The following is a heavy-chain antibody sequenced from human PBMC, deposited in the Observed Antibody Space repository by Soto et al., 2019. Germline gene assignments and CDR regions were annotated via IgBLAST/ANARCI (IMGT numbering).Heavy chain of an antibody. Sequence: QVQLVESGGGVVQPGRSLRLSCAASGFTFSSYAMHWVRQAPGKGLEWVAVISYDGSNKYYADSVKGRFTISRDNSKNTLYLQMNSLRAEDTAVYYCARVGSSGYDSGPFDYWGQGTLVTVSS. D-gene: IGHD5-12*01. CDR2: ISYDGSNK. J-gene: IGHJ4*02. CDR1: GFTFSSYA. CDR3: ARVGSSGYDSGPFDY. V-gene: IGHV3-30-3*01.